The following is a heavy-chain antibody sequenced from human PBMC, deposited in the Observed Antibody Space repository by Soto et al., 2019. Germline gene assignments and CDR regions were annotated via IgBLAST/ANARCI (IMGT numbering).Heavy chain of an antibody. CDR2: IRSKVYGGTT. D-gene: IGHD3-10*01. Sequence: GGSLRLSCTASGFTFGDYAMSWFRQAPGKGLEWVSFIRSKVYGGTTEYAASVKGRFSISRNDSKSIAHLQMNSLKAEDTAVYYCTRGYYYGSGSPPAFWGQGTLVTVSS. CDR3: TRGYYYGSGSPPAF. CDR1: GFTFGDYA. J-gene: IGHJ4*02. V-gene: IGHV3-49*03.